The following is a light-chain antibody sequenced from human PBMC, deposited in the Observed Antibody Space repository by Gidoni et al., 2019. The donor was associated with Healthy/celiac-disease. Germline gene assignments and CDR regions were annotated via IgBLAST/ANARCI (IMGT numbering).Light chain of an antibody. CDR3: QQYDNLLFT. V-gene: IGKV1-33*01. J-gene: IGKJ3*01. CDR1: QDINNF. CDR2: DAS. Sequence: DLQMPESPSSLSASVGHSVPITCQASQDINNFLNWYQQKPGNAPKHLMYDASNLETGVPSRFSGSGSGTDFTFTISSLQPEDIATYYCQQYDNLLFTFGPGTKVDIK.